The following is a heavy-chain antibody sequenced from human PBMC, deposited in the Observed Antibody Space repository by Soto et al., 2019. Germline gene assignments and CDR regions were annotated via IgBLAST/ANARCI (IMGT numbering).Heavy chain of an antibody. CDR3: ARHVNLPLAGTGFGS. D-gene: IGHD6-19*01. V-gene: IGHV4-39*01. CDR2: LFYTGST. Sequence: SETLSLTFTVSGHSMSNTDYFWGWIRQTPWSDLQWIGSLFYTGSTNYNPSLRSRVTMSIDTSQEQFTLKLSSVTATDTAVYYCARHVNLPLAGTGFGSWGRGTLVTVSS. J-gene: IGHJ4*02. CDR1: GHSMSNTDYF.